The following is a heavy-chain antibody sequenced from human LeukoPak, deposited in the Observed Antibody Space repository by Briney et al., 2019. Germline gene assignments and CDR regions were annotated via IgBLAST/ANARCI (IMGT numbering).Heavy chain of an antibody. V-gene: IGHV3-66*01. Sequence: PGGSLRLSCAASGFTVSSNYMIWVRQAPGKGLVWVSIIYSSGSTYYADSVKGRFIISRDNSKNTLYLQMNSLRVEDTAVYYCASGLVTATLDFDYWGQGTLVTVSS. CDR1: GFTVSSNY. CDR2: IYSSGST. D-gene: IGHD2-21*02. J-gene: IGHJ4*02. CDR3: ASGLVTATLDFDY.